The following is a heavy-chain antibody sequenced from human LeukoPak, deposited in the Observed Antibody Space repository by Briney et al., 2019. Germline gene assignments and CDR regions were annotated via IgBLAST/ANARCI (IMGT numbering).Heavy chain of an antibody. CDR2: IYSGGST. V-gene: IGHV3-53*01. D-gene: IGHD6-13*01. CDR3: AKDNGIAAAGTPYDY. J-gene: IGHJ4*02. CDR1: GFTVSSNY. Sequence: PGGSLRLSCAASGFTVSSNYMSWVRQAPGKGLEWVSIIYSGGSTYYADSVKGRFTISRDNSKNTLYLRMNSLRAEDTAVYYCAKDNGIAAAGTPYDYWGQGTLVTVSS.